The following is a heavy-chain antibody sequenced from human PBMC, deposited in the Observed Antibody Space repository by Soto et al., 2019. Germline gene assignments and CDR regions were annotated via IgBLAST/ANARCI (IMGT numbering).Heavy chain of an antibody. CDR2: INGGGGST. CDR3: AKDLKSTFYCSGGTCYQDQ. CDR1: GFTFSSYA. D-gene: IGHD2-15*01. J-gene: IGHJ4*02. Sequence: GGSLRLSCAASGFTFSSYAMSWVRQAPGKGLEWVSAINGGGGSTYYADSVKGRFTISRDNSKNTLFLQMNSLRAEDTAVYYCAKDLKSTFYCSGGTCYQDQWGQGTLVTVSS. V-gene: IGHV3-23*01.